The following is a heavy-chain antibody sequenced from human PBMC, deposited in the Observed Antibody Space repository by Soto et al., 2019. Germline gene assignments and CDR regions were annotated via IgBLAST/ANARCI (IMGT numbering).Heavy chain of an antibody. J-gene: IGHJ6*02. Sequence: GASVKVSCKASGYTFTSYYIHWVRQAPGQGLERMGWISAYNGNTNYAQKLQGRVTMTTDTSTSTAYMELRSLRSDDTAVYYCAGPRASSGWYNPSYYYYGMDVWGQGTTVTVSS. D-gene: IGHD6-19*01. CDR2: ISAYNGNT. CDR3: AGPRASSGWYNPSYYYYGMDV. V-gene: IGHV1-18*04. CDR1: GYTFTSYY.